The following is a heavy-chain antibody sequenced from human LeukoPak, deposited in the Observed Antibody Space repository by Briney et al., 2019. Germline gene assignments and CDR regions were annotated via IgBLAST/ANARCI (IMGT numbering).Heavy chain of an antibody. CDR1: GGSFSGYY. CDR3: ARGPERRLSYDSSGDYYYYGMDV. D-gene: IGHD3-22*01. CDR2: INHSGST. J-gene: IGHJ6*02. V-gene: IGHV4-34*01. Sequence: SETLSLTCAVYGGSFSGYYWSWIRQPPGKGLEWTGEINHSGSTNYNPSLKSRVTISVDTSKNQFSLKLSSVAAADTAVYYCARGPERRLSYDSSGDYYYYGMDVWGQGTTVTVSS.